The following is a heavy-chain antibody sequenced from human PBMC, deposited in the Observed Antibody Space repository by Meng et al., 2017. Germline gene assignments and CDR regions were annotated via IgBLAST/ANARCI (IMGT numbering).Heavy chain of an antibody. CDR3: ARMGQVGATFDY. D-gene: IGHD1-26*01. Sequence: RVESGGGGVQPGSSLGRSCAASGFTFMSYASHWVRQAPGKGLEWVAVISYDGSNKYYADSVKGRFTISRDNSKNTLYLQMNSLRAEDTAVYYCARMGQVGATFDYWGQGTLVTVSS. CDR2: ISYDGSNK. CDR1: GFTFMSYA. V-gene: IGHV3-30*04. J-gene: IGHJ4*02.